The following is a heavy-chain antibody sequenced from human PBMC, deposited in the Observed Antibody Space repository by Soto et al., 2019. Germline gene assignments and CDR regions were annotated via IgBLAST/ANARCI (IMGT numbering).Heavy chain of an antibody. CDR2: IYYSGST. CDR3: ARGELRWFGFDP. J-gene: IGHJ5*02. D-gene: IGHD3-10*01. V-gene: IGHV4-31*03. CDR1: GGSISSGGYY. Sequence: QVQLQESGPGLVKPSQTLSLTCTVSGGSISSGGYYWSWIRQHPGKGLEWIGYIYYSGSTYYNPSLKSRXXIXVXXSKNQFALKLSSVTAADTAVYYCARGELRWFGFDPWGQGTLVTVSS.